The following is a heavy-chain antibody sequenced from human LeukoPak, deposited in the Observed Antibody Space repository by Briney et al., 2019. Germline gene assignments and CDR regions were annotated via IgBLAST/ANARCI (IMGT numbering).Heavy chain of an antibody. CDR2: LSDNGGSP. V-gene: IGHV3-23*01. CDR1: GFTFSNYA. J-gene: IGHJ5*01. Sequence: PGGSLRLSCAASGFTFSNYAMSWVRQAPGKGLEWVSSLSDNGGSPYYADSVKGRFTISRDNSKNTLYLHMNSLRVEDTAVYYCAKEPETYSSRWFDSWGQGTLVTVSS. D-gene: IGHD2-21*01. CDR3: AKEPETYSSRWFDS.